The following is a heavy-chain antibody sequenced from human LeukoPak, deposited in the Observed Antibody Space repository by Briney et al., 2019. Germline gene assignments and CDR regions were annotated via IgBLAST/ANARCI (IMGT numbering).Heavy chain of an antibody. CDR3: TTEERVSSGYCSGGSCYIDY. D-gene: IGHD2-15*01. V-gene: IGHV3-15*01. Sequence: GGSLRLSCAASAFTFSNAWMNWVRQAPGKGLEWVGRIKSKTDGGTTDYAAPVKGRFAISRDDSKNTLYLQMNSLKTEDTAVYYCTTEERVSSGYCSGGSCYIDYWGQGTLVTVSS. CDR2: IKSKTDGGTT. J-gene: IGHJ4*02. CDR1: AFTFSNAW.